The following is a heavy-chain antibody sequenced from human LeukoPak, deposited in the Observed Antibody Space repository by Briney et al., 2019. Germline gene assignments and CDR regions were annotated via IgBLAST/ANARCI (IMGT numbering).Heavy chain of an antibody. D-gene: IGHD5-24*01. CDR2: ISSSGSTI. J-gene: IGHJ4*02. Sequence: GGSLRLSCTASGFSFGDYAMSWFRRAPGKGLEWVSYISSSGSTIYYADSVKGRFTISRDNAKNSLYLQMNSLRAEDTAVYYCARDRTVEMAPGYYFDYWGQGTLVTVSS. CDR1: GFSFGDYA. CDR3: ARDRTVEMAPGYYFDY. V-gene: IGHV3-11*04.